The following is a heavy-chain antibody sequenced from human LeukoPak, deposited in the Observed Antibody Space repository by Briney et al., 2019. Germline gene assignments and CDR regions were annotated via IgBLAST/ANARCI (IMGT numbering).Heavy chain of an antibody. D-gene: IGHD1-1*01. CDR1: GFTFSSYS. V-gene: IGHV3-53*01. CDR2: LYSDNST. Sequence: GGSLRLSCAASGFTFSSYSMNWVRQAPGKGLEWVSVLYSDNSTYYADSVQGRFTISRDNSKNTMYLQMNSLRAVDTAIYYCARVYNWNGVDYWGQGTLVTVSS. J-gene: IGHJ4*02. CDR3: ARVYNWNGVDY.